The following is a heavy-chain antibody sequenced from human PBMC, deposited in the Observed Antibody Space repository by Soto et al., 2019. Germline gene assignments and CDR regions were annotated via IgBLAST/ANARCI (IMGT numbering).Heavy chain of an antibody. Sequence: PSETLSLTCTASGGSISSYYWNWIRQPPGKGLEWIGYIYYSGTTNYNPSLKSRVTISVDTSKNQFSLKLSSVTAADTAVYFCARSAGQSYGWLWWLDPWGQGTLVTVSS. J-gene: IGHJ5*01. CDR3: ARSAGQSYGWLWWLDP. D-gene: IGHD5-18*01. V-gene: IGHV4-59*08. CDR2: IYYSGTT. CDR1: GGSISSYY.